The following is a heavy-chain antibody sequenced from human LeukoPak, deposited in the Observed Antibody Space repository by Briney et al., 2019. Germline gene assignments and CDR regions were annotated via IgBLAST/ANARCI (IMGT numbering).Heavy chain of an antibody. Sequence: ASVKVSCKASAGSFSGQAVTWVRQAPGQGLECLGRIIPIFGSTEYAQKFQGRVTITTGKSATTAYMELTSLRSDDTAVYYCARGMRSHYYDYTGLYYYYLDLWGKGTMVTVSS. V-gene: IGHV1-69*05. CDR3: ARGMRSHYYDYTGLYYYYLDL. CDR2: IIPIFGST. CDR1: AGSFSGQA. D-gene: IGHD3-16*01. J-gene: IGHJ6*03.